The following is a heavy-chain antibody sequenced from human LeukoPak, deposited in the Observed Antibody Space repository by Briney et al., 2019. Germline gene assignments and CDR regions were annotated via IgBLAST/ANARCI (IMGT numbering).Heavy chain of an antibody. CDR1: GFTFSSYG. V-gene: IGHV3-30*02. CDR2: IRYDGSNK. Sequence: HPGGSLRLSCAASGFTFSSYGMHWVRQAPGKGLEWVAFIRYDGSNKYYADSVKGRFTISRDNSKNTLYLQMNSLRAEDTAVYYCARLLPTRSRNPIDYWGQGTLVTVSS. D-gene: IGHD2-15*01. CDR3: ARLLPTRSRNPIDY. J-gene: IGHJ4*02.